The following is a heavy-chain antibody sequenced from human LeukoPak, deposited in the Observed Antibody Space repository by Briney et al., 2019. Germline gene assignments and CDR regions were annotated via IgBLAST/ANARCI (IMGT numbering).Heavy chain of an antibody. Sequence: GAPVKVSCKASGGTFSSYAISWVRQAPGQGLEWMGRIIPILGIANYAQKFQGRVTITADKSTSTAYMELSSLRSEDTAVYYCARERYYYDSSGYYFDYWGQGTLVTVSS. D-gene: IGHD3-22*01. CDR3: ARERYYYDSSGYYFDY. V-gene: IGHV1-69*04. J-gene: IGHJ4*02. CDR2: IIPILGIA. CDR1: GGTFSSYA.